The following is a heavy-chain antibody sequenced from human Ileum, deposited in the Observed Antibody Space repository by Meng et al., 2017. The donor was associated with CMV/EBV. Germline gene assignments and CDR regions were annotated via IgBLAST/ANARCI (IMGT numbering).Heavy chain of an antibody. V-gene: IGHV3-30*02. D-gene: IGHD1-26*01. CDR3: AKDMGRRAGYYGYCDS. J-gene: IGHJ4*02. CDR1: GFSFSNYA. CDR2: ILYDGSDT. Sequence: GESLKISCVASGFSFSNYARHWVRQAPGKRPEWLTFILYDGSDTHYADSQEGRFTISRDDSKNTLYLQMNSLRVDDTAVYYCAKDMGRRAGYYGYCDSWGQGTLVTVSS.